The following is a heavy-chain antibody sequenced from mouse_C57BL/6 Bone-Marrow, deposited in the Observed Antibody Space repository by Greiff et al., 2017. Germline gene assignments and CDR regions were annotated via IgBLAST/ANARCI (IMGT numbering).Heavy chain of an antibody. V-gene: IGHV6-3*01. J-gene: IGHJ4*01. Sequence: EVKLMESGGGLVQPGGSMKLSCVASGFTFSNYWMNWVRQSPEKGLEWVAQIRLKSDNYATHYAESVKGRFTISRDDSKSSVYLQMNNLRAEDTGIYYCTVTLYYGRGDYWGQGTSVTVAS. D-gene: IGHD1-1*01. CDR2: IRLKSDNYAT. CDR3: TVTLYYGRGDY. CDR1: GFTFSNYW.